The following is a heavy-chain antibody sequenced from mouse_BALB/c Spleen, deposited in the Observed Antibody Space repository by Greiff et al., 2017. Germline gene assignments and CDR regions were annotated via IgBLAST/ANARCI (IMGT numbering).Heavy chain of an antibody. CDR2: ISSGGSYT. CDR1: GFTFSSYA. V-gene: IGHV5-9-4*01. CDR3: ARDTDSSMDY. Sequence: EVQRVESGGGLVKPGGSLKLSCAASGFTFSSYAMSWVRQSPEKRLEWVAEISSGGSYTYYPDTVTGRFTISRDNAKNTLYLEMSSLRSEDTAMYYCARDTDSSMDYWGQGTSVTVSS. D-gene: IGHD1-1*01. J-gene: IGHJ4*01.